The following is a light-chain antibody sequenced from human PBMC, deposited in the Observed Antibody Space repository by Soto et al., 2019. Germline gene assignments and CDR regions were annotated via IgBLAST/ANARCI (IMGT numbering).Light chain of an antibody. Sequence: QSALTQPASVCGSPGQSITISCTGTSRDVGTYTLVSWYQHYPGKAPKLIIYEGSKRPSGVSNRFSASKTGRTASLTISGLQPEDEADYYCCSYAGSSSVVFGGGTKLTVL. CDR1: SRDVGTYTL. CDR2: EGS. J-gene: IGLJ2*01. CDR3: CSYAGSSSVV. V-gene: IGLV2-23*01.